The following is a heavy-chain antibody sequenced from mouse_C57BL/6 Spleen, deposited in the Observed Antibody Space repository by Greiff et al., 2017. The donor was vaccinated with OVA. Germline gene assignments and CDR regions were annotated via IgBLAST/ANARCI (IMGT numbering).Heavy chain of an antibody. CDR1: GYTFTDYN. CDR2: INPNYGAT. J-gene: IGHJ3*01. V-gene: IGHV1-39*01. Sequence: EVQLQQSGPELVKPGASVKISCKASGYTFTDYNMNWVKQSNGKSLEWIGVINPNYGATSYNQKFKGKATLTVDQSSSTAYMQLNSLTSEDAAVYVCARKEGGDYGFAYWGQGTLVTVSA. CDR3: ARKEGGDYGFAY. D-gene: IGHD2-13*01.